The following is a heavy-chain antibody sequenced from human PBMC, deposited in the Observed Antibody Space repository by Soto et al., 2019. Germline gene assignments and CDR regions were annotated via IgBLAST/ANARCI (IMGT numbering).Heavy chain of an antibody. D-gene: IGHD2-15*01. CDR3: AKDFGDIVVVVLAPYGMDV. J-gene: IGHJ6*02. CDR2: ISGSGEST. Sequence: PGGSLRLSCAASGFTFTNYAMNWVRQAPGKGLEWVSVISGSGESTYYADSVKGRFTISRDNSKNTLYLQMNSLRAEDTAVYFCAKDFGDIVVVVLAPYGMDVWGLGTKVTVYS. V-gene: IGHV3-23*01. CDR1: GFTFTNYA.